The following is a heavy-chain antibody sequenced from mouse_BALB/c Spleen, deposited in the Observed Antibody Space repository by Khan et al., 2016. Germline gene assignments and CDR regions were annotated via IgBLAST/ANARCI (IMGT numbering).Heavy chain of an antibody. CDR1: GFSITGFA. J-gene: IGHJ3*01. D-gene: IGHD2-4*01. V-gene: IGHV2-6-7*01. Sequence: VQLKQSGPGLVAPSQSLSITCTVSGFSITGFAVNWVRQPPGKGLEWLGVIRGDGSTDYDSALKSRRSISKDDSKSQVFLKMNSLQTDDTARYYCASYYDYDGGFAYWGQGTLVTVSA. CDR3: ASYYDYDGGFAY. CDR2: IRGDGST.